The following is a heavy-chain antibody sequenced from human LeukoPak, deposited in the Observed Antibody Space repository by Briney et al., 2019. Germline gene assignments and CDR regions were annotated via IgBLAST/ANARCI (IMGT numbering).Heavy chain of an antibody. Sequence: SETLSLTCTVSGGSLNSGRYYWSWIRQPAGKGLEWIGRVYASGSTNYNPSLKSRVTISIDTSKNQFSLRLSSVTAADTAVYYCARPSEATVTVPFDYWGQGTLVTVSS. V-gene: IGHV4-61*02. CDR1: GGSLNSGRYY. CDR2: VYASGST. J-gene: IGHJ4*02. CDR3: ARPSEATVTVPFDY. D-gene: IGHD4-17*01.